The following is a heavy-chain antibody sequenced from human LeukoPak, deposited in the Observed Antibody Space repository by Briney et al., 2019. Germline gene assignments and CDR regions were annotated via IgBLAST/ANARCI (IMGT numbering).Heavy chain of an antibody. Sequence: GGSLRLSCAASGFTFSNYWIHWVRQGSGKGLVWVSRINSDGRSTSYADSVKGRFTISGDNAKNTLYLQMNSLRAEDTAVYFCARGTSSWRNGMDVWGQGTTVTVSS. D-gene: IGHD6-13*01. CDR2: INSDGRST. CDR3: ARGTSSWRNGMDV. V-gene: IGHV3-74*01. J-gene: IGHJ6*02. CDR1: GFTFSNYW.